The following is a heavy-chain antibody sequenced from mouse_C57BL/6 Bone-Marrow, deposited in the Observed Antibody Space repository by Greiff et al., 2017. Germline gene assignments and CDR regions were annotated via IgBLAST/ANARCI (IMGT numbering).Heavy chain of an antibody. D-gene: IGHD2-1*01. CDR1: GYTFTSYW. Sequence: QVQLQQPGAELVKPGASVKLSCKASGYTFTSYWMHWVKQRPGQGLEWIGMIHPNSGSTNYNEKFKSKATLTVDKSSSTAYMQLSSLTSEDSAVYYCAPMVTTRYYAMDYWGQGTSGTVSS. CDR2: IHPNSGST. J-gene: IGHJ4*01. CDR3: APMVTTRYYAMDY. V-gene: IGHV1-64*01.